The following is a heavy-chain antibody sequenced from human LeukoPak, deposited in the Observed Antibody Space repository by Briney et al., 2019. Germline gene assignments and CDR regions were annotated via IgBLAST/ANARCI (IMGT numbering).Heavy chain of an antibody. CDR1: GFTFSSYG. CDR3: AKDRPYCSGGSCYPDYFDY. V-gene: IGHV3-30*18. Sequence: GGSLRLSCVASGFTFSSYGMHWVRQAPGKGLEWVAVISYDGSNKYYADSVKGRFTISRDNSKNTLYLQMNSLRAEDTAVYYCAKDRPYCSGGSCYPDYFDYWGQGTLVTVSS. D-gene: IGHD2-15*01. J-gene: IGHJ4*02. CDR2: ISYDGSNK.